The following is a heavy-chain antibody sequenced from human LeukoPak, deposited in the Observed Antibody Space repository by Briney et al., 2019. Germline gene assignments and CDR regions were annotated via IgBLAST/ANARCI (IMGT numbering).Heavy chain of an antibody. Sequence: SSETLSLTCTVSGGSISSYYWSWIRQPAGKGLEWIGRIYTSGSTNYNPSPKSRVTMSVDTSKNQFSLKLSSVTAADTAVYYCARDRSSSSIGYYYYMDVWGKGTTVTVSS. CDR3: ARDRSSSSIGYYYYMDV. V-gene: IGHV4-4*07. CDR2: IYTSGST. J-gene: IGHJ6*03. CDR1: GGSISSYY. D-gene: IGHD6-6*01.